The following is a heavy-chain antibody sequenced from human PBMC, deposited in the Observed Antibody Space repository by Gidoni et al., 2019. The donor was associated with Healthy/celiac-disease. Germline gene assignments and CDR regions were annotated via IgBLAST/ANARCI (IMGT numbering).Heavy chain of an antibody. CDR2: FDPEDGET. Sequence: QVQLVQSGAEVQKPGASVKVSCKVSVYTLTELSMHWVRQAPGKGLEWMGGFDPEDGETIYAQKFQGRVTMTEDTSTDTAYMELSSLRSEDTAVNYCATYYIWGSYRYTGLDYWGQGTLVTVSS. J-gene: IGHJ4*02. CDR3: ATYYIWGSYRYTGLDY. CDR1: VYTLTELS. V-gene: IGHV1-24*01. D-gene: IGHD3-16*02.